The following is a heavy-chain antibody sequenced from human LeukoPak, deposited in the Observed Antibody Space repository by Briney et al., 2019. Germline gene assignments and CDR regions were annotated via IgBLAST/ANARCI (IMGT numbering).Heavy chain of an antibody. J-gene: IGHJ4*02. CDR3: AKDPIHYYDSSGYWDY. CDR2: ISGSGGST. CDR1: GGSFSGYY. D-gene: IGHD3-22*01. Sequence: ETLSLTCAVYGGSFSGYYWSWVRQAPGKGLEWVSAISGSGGSTYYADSVKGRFTISRDNSKNTLYLQMNSLRAEDTAVYYCAKDPIHYYDSSGYWDYWGQGTLVTVSS. V-gene: IGHV3-23*01.